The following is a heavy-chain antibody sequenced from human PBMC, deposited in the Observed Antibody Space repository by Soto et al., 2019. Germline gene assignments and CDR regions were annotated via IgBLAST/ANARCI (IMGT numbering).Heavy chain of an antibody. CDR2: IYHSGST. V-gene: IGHV4-30-2*01. CDR1: GGSISSGGYS. J-gene: IGHJ4*02. D-gene: IGHD2-8*02. CDR3: AKDPGEDTYWFDY. Sequence: SETLSLTCAVSGGSISSGGYSWSWIRQPPGKGLEWIGYIYHSGSTYYNPSLKSRVTISVDRSKNQFSLKLSSVTAADTAVYYCAKDPGEDTYWFDYWGQGTLVTVSS.